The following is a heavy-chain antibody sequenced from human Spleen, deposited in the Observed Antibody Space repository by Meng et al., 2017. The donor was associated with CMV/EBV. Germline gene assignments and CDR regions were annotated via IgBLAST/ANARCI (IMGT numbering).Heavy chain of an antibody. Sequence: GGSLRLSCAASGFTFSSFSMNWVRQAPGKGLEWVSVIYSGGSTYYADSVKGRFTISRDNSKNTLYLQMNSLRAEDTAVYYCASSTHCSSTSCYTDYWGQGTLVTVSS. CDR2: IYSGGST. CDR1: GFTFSSFS. J-gene: IGHJ4*02. CDR3: ASSTHCSSTSCYTDY. V-gene: IGHV3-66*02. D-gene: IGHD2-2*02.